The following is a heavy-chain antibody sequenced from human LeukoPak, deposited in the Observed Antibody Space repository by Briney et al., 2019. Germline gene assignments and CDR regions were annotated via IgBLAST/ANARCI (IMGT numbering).Heavy chain of an antibody. CDR2: IRSKANSYAT. J-gene: IGHJ4*02. V-gene: IGHV3-73*01. CDR3: TSHQTTIFGVVIRDY. Sequence: GGSLRLSCAASGFTFSGSAMHWVRQASGKGLEWVGRIRSKANSYATAYAASVKGRFTISRDDSKNTAYLQVNSLKTEDTAVYYCTSHQTTIFGVVIRDYWGQGTLVTVSS. CDR1: GFTFSGSA. D-gene: IGHD3-3*01.